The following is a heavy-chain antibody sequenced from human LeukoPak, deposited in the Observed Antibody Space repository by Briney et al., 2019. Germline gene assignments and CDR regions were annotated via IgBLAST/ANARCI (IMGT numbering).Heavy chain of an antibody. CDR2: ISGSGGTT. CDR1: GFTFSSYD. J-gene: IGHJ4*02. CDR3: AKRLPFYYDY. V-gene: IGHV3-23*01. Sequence: GGSLRLSCATSGFTFSSYDMSWVRRAPGKGLEWVSAISGSGGTTYYPDSEKGRFTVSRDNSKDTLYLQMNSLRAEDTAIYYCAKRLPFYYDYWGQGILVTVSS.